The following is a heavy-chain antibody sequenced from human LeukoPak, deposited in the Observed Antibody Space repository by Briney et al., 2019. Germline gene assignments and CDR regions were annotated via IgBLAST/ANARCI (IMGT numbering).Heavy chain of an antibody. CDR1: GGSISSNSYY. Sequence: SETLSLTCAVSGGSISSNSYYWGWIRQPPGKGLEWIGSIYYSGSTYYNPSLKSRVTISVDTSKNQFSLKLSSVTAADTAVYYCARGDRPREIPPLIRKKNAFDIWGQGTMVTVSS. D-gene: IGHD2-8*01. CDR2: IYYSGST. J-gene: IGHJ3*02. CDR3: ARGDRPREIPPLIRKKNAFDI. V-gene: IGHV4-39*01.